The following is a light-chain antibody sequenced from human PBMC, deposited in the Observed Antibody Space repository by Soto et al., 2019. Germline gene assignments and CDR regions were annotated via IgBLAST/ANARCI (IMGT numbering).Light chain of an antibody. CDR2: EGS. CDR1: SSDVGSYNL. V-gene: IGLV2-23*01. J-gene: IGLJ1*01. CDR3: CSYAGSSAYV. Sequence: QAALTQPASVSGSPGLSITISCTGTSSDVGSYNLVSWCQQHPGKAPKHMIYEGSKRPSGVSNRFSGSKSGNTASLTISELQAEDEADYYSCSYAGSSAYVFGTRAKGTV.